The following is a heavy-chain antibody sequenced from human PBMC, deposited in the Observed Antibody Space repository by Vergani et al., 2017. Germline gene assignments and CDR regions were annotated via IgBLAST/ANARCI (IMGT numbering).Heavy chain of an antibody. J-gene: IGHJ4*02. V-gene: IGHV4-39*07. CDR2: IYYSGST. Sequence: QLQLQESGPGLVKPSETLSLTCTVSGGSISSSSYYWGWIRQPPGKGLEWIGSIYYSGSTYYNPSLKSRVTISVDTSKNQFSLKLSSVTAADTAVYYCARWSVGYSSGWAFDYWGQGTLVTVSS. D-gene: IGHD6-19*01. CDR1: GGSISSSSYY. CDR3: ARWSVGYSSGWAFDY.